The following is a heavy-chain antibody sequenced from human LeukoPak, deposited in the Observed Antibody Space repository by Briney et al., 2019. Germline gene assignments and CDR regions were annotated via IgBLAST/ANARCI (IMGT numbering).Heavy chain of an antibody. Sequence: ASVKVSCKASGFTFTSSAVQWARQARGQRLEWIGWIVVGSGNTNYAQKFQERVTITRDMSTSTAYMELSSLRSEDTAVYYCAALIVVVPAAKIADWYFDLWGRGTLVTVSS. J-gene: IGHJ2*01. D-gene: IGHD2-2*01. V-gene: IGHV1-58*01. CDR1: GFTFTSSA. CDR3: AALIVVVPAAKIADWYFDL. CDR2: IVVGSGNT.